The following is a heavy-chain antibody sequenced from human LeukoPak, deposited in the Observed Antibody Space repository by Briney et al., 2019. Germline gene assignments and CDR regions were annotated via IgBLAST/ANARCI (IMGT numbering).Heavy chain of an antibody. J-gene: IGHJ4*02. Sequence: SETLSLTCDVSGYSINTSYYWGWIRQPPGKGLEWIGAIYHSGSTYYKPSLQSRVTISVDTSKNQFSLRLNSVTAADTAMYYCARATYYYDSSAYYPPGYFDYWGQGALVTVSS. CDR2: IYHSGST. D-gene: IGHD3-22*01. CDR3: ARATYYYDSSAYYPPGYFDY. V-gene: IGHV4-38-2*01. CDR1: GYSINTSYY.